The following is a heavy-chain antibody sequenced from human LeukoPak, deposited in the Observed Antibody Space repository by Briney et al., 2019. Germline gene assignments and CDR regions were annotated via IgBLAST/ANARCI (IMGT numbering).Heavy chain of an antibody. Sequence: PSETLSLTCAVYGGSFSGYYWSWIRQPPGKGLEWIGEINHSGSTNYNPSLKSRVTISVDTSKNQFSLKLSSVTAADTAVYYCARHRYSGYDLDYWGQGTLVTVSS. D-gene: IGHD5-12*01. CDR2: INHSGST. J-gene: IGHJ4*02. CDR3: ARHRYSGYDLDY. V-gene: IGHV4-34*01. CDR1: GGSFSGYY.